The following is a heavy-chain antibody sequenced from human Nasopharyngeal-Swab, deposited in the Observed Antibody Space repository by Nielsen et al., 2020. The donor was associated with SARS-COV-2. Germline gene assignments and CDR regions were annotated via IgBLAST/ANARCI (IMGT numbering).Heavy chain of an antibody. V-gene: IGHV3-7*04. CDR1: GFTFSSYW. J-gene: IGHJ3*02. Sequence: GESLKISCAASGFTFSSYWMSWVRQAPGKGLEWVANIKQDGSDKYYVDSVKGRFTISRDNAKNSLYLQMNSLRVEDTAVFYCAGESGPNGFDIWGQGAMITVSS. CDR3: AGESGPNGFDI. D-gene: IGHD2-15*01. CDR2: IKQDGSDK.